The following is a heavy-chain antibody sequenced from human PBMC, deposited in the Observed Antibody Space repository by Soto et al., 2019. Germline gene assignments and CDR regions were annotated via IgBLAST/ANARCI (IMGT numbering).Heavy chain of an antibody. V-gene: IGHV3-30-3*01. CDR3: ARDDEPGIAAAGPLGYYYGMDV. Sequence: GGSLRLSCAASVFTFSSYAMHWVRQAPGKGLEWVAVISYDGSNKYYADSVKGRFTISRDNSKNTLYLQMNSLRAEDTAVYYCARDDEPGIAAAGPLGYYYGMDVWGQGTTVTVSS. CDR1: VFTFSSYA. CDR2: ISYDGSNK. J-gene: IGHJ6*02. D-gene: IGHD6-13*01.